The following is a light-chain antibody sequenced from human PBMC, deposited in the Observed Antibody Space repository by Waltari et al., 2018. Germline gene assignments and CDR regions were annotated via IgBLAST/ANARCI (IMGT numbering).Light chain of an antibody. CDR1: QTISNW. CDR3: QQYNSYPLT. CDR2: KAS. Sequence: DIQMTQSPSTLSASVGDRVTITCRASQTISNWLACYQQKPGKAPKLLIYKASSLDSGVPSTFSGSGSVTEFALTISSLQPDDVATYYCQQYNSYPLTFGGGTKVEIK. J-gene: IGKJ4*01. V-gene: IGKV1-5*03.